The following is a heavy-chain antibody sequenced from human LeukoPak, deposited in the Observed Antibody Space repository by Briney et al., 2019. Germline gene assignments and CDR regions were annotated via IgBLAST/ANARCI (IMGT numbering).Heavy chain of an antibody. CDR3: AKGLQWLADYYYGMDV. Sequence: GGSLRLSCAASGFTFSNYALHWVRQAPGKGLEWVAFIAYDGSKKYYVDSVKGRFTISRDNSKNTLYLQMNSLRAEDTAVYYCAKGLQWLADYYYGMDVWGQGTTVTVSS. CDR2: IAYDGSKK. CDR1: GFTFSNYA. V-gene: IGHV3-30-3*01. D-gene: IGHD6-19*01. J-gene: IGHJ6*02.